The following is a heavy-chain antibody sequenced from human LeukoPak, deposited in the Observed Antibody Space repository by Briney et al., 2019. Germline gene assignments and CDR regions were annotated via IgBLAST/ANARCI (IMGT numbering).Heavy chain of an antibody. D-gene: IGHD3-22*01. J-gene: IGHJ4*02. CDR2: IDSDGGTT. Sequence: GGSLRLSCAASGFTFSSYWMHWVRRPPGKGLVWVSHIDSDGGTTNYAHSVKGRFTISRDNAKNTLYLQMSSLRAEDTAVYYCAKESGYYYDSSGYFGYWGQGTLVTVSS. CDR1: GFTFSSYW. CDR3: AKESGYYYDSSGYFGY. V-gene: IGHV3-74*01.